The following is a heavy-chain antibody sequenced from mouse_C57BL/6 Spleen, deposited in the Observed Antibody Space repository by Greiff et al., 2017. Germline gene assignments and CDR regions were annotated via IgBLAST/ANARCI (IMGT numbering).Heavy chain of an antibody. D-gene: IGHD2-3*01. Sequence: QVQLQQPGAELVRPGTSVKLSCKASGYTFTSYWMHWVKQRPGQGLEWIGVIDPSDSYTNYNQKFKGKATLTVDTSSSTAYMQLSSLTSEDSAVYYCARGDDGYYVIAYWGQGTLVTVSA. CDR3: ARGDDGYYVIAY. J-gene: IGHJ3*01. V-gene: IGHV1-59*01. CDR2: IDPSDSYT. CDR1: GYTFTSYW.